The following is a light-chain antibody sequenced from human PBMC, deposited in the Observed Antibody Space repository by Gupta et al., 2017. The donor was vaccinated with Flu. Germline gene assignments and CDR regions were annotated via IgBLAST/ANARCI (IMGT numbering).Light chain of an antibody. CDR2: YGA. J-gene: IGKJ2*03. CDR1: QSLLHSNGYNY. CDR3: MQALKSYQS. V-gene: IGKV2-28*01. Sequence: IVVTQSPLSLSVPPGEPASISGRSSQSLLHSNGYNYFDGYLQKQGQSPQLLIYYGANGASGGPDRCSGSGSGTDVTRRISSVEAEDVGVYYCMQALKSYQSFGQGTRLEIK.